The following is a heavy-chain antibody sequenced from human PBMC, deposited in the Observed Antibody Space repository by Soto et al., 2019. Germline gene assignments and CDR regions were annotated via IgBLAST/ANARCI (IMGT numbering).Heavy chain of an antibody. CDR3: PKSRTGETARDIVY. V-gene: IGHV3-30*18. J-gene: IGHJ4*02. Sequence: GGSLRLSCAASGFTFSSYGMHWVRQAPGKGLEWLSVISYDGKVKYYADSVKGRFTISRDNSKNTLYLHMNSLRGEDTAVYYRPKSRTGETARDIVYWGQGIVVTVFS. CDR1: GFTFSSYG. D-gene: IGHD3-16*01. CDR2: ISYDGKVK.